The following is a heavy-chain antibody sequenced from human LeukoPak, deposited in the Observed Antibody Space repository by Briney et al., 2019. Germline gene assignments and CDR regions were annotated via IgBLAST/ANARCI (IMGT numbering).Heavy chain of an antibody. CDR3: ARGPHYYDSSGYYSLYYYYYMDV. CDR1: GYTLTELS. J-gene: IGHJ6*03. CDR2: INPNTGGT. D-gene: IGHD3-22*01. Sequence: ASVKVSCKVSGYTLTELSMHWVRQAPGQGLEWMGYINPNTGGTHYAQKFQGRVTVTRDTSISTAYMDLNRLTSDDTAVYYCARGPHYYDSSGYYSLYYYYYMDVWGKGTTVTISS. V-gene: IGHV1-2*02.